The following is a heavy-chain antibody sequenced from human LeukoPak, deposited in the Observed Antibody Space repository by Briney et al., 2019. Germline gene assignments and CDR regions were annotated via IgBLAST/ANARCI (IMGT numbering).Heavy chain of an antibody. J-gene: IGHJ4*02. Sequence: GGSLRLSCAASGFTFSSYAMNWVRQAPGKGLEWVSSIGASDAGTYYADSVKGRFIISRDNSKNTLYLQMNSLRAEDTAVYCCAKRSPYYFDYWGQGTLVTVSS. CDR2: IGASDAGT. CDR3: AKRSPYYFDY. CDR1: GFTFSSYA. V-gene: IGHV3-23*01.